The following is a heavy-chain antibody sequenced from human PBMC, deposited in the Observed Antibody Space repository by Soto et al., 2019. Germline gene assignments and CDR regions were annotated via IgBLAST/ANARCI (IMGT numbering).Heavy chain of an antibody. D-gene: IGHD3-3*01. CDR2: IIPIFGTA. V-gene: IGHV1-69*13. J-gene: IGHJ6*01. CDR3: ARGMSIATIFAYHYYGMEV. CDR1: GCTFSSYA. Sequence: ASVKVSCKASGCTFSSYAISWVRQAPGQGLEWMGGIIPIFGTANYAQKFQGRVTITADESTSTAYMELSSLRSEDTAVYYCARGMSIATIFAYHYYGMEVLGQGTTVTVSS.